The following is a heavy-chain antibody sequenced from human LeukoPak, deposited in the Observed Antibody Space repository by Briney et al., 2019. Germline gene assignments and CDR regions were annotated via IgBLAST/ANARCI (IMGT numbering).Heavy chain of an antibody. CDR3: ARDNGSGWSTLGGMDV. D-gene: IGHD6-19*01. V-gene: IGHV4-59*01. Sequence: PSETLSLTCTVSGGSISSYYWSWIRQPPGKGLEWIGYIYYSGSTNYNPSLKSRVTISVDTSKNQFSLELSSVTAADTAVYYCARDNGSGWSTLGGMDVWGQGTTVTVSS. J-gene: IGHJ6*02. CDR1: GGSISSYY. CDR2: IYYSGST.